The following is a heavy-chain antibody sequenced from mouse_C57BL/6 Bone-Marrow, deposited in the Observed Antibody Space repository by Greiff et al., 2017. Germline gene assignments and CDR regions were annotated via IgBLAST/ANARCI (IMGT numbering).Heavy chain of an antibody. V-gene: IGHV5-4*01. CDR2: ISDGGSYT. J-gene: IGHJ3*01. Sequence: EVKLMESGGGLVKPGGSLKLSCAASGFTFSSYAMSWVRQTPEKRLEWVATISDGGSYTYYPDNVKGRFTISRDNAKNNLYLQMSHLKSEDTAMYYCARDRTGPLAYWGQGTVVTVSA. D-gene: IGHD4-1*01. CDR1: GFTFSSYA. CDR3: ARDRTGPLAY.